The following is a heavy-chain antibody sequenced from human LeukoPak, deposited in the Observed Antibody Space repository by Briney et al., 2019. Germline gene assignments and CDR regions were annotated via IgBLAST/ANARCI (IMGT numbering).Heavy chain of an antibody. CDR1: GGSISSSSYY. Sequence: SETLSLTCTVSGGSISSSSYYWGWIRQPPGKGLEWIGSIYYSGSTYYNPSLKSRVTISVDRSKNQFSLKLSSVTAADTAVYYCARDQGEYGGSFDYWGQGTLVTVAS. CDR3: ARDQGEYGGSFDY. CDR2: IYYSGST. V-gene: IGHV4-39*07. J-gene: IGHJ4*02. D-gene: IGHD4-23*01.